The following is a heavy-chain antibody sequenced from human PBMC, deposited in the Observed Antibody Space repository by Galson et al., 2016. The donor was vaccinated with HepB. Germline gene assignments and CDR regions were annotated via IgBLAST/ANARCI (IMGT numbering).Heavy chain of an antibody. J-gene: IGHJ5*02. V-gene: IGHV1-69*13. Sequence: SVKVSCKASGGTFSSYAISWVRQAPGQGLEWMGGIIPIFGTANYAQKFQGRVTITADESTSTAYMELSSLRSEDTAVYYCARDSFLGYSSSWNNNWFDPWGQGTLVTVSS. CDR3: ARDSFLGYSSSWNNNWFDP. CDR1: GGTFSSYA. D-gene: IGHD6-13*01. CDR2: IIPIFGTA.